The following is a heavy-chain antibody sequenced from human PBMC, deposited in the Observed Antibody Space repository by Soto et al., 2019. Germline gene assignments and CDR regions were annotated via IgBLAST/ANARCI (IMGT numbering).Heavy chain of an antibody. CDR2: TSYDGSNN. D-gene: IGHD3-16*01. V-gene: IGHV3-33*05. Sequence: QVQLVESGGGVVQPGTSLRLSCVGSGFTFRSYVIHWVRQAPGKGLEWVALTSYDGSNNFYGDSVKGRFTISRDNSRNTVELQIDSLRLEDTALYYCARWGTTGGLDVWGQGTLLSVSS. CDR3: ARWGTTGGLDV. J-gene: IGHJ4*02. CDR1: GFTFRSYV.